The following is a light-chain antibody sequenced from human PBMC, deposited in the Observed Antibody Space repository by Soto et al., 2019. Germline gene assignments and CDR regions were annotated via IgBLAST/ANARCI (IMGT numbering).Light chain of an antibody. CDR3: QQYSSSPYN. CDR2: DSS. Sequence: PGERATLSCRASQTVASSFLAWYQHKPGQAPRLLIYDSSTRASGIPDRFSGSGSGTDFTLTISTLEPEDFAVYYCQQYSSSPYNFGQGTKLEI. V-gene: IGKV3-20*01. CDR1: QTVASSF. J-gene: IGKJ2*01.